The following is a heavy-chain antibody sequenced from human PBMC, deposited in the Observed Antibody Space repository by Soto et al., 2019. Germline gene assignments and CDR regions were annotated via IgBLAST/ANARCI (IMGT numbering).Heavy chain of an antibody. CDR1: GYTFSNYD. Sequence: ASVKVSCKASGYTFSNYDINWVRQAPGQGLEWMGWISTYTGNTNYAQKLQGRVTMTTDTSTSTAYMELRSLRSDDTAVYYCARGYYYGSGRPTPGGMDVWGQGTTVTVSS. D-gene: IGHD3-10*01. V-gene: IGHV1-18*01. J-gene: IGHJ6*02. CDR3: ARGYYYGSGRPTPGGMDV. CDR2: ISTYTGNT.